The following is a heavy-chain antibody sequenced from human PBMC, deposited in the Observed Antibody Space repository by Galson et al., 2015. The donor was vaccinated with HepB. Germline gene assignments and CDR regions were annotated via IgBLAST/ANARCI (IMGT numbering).Heavy chain of an antibody. D-gene: IGHD6-13*01. J-gene: IGHJ5*02. CDR3: AKDQFRIAAGVNNWFDP. CDR2: ISSSGGST. Sequence: SLRLSCAASGFTFGSYAMSWVRQPPGKGLEWVSGISSSGGSTYYADPAKGRFTISRDNSKNTLYLQMNGLRAEDTAVYYCAKDQFRIAAGVNNWFDPWGQGTLVTVSS. V-gene: IGHV3-23*01. CDR1: GFTFGSYA.